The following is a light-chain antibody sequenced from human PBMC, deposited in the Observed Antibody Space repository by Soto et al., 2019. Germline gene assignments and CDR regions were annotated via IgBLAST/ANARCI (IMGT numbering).Light chain of an antibody. J-gene: IGKJ1*01. V-gene: IGKV3-15*01. CDR3: QQYNTLPPWT. CDR2: GAS. Sequence: VVMTQSPATVSVSPGETVTLSCRASQSVRSDVAWYQQRPGQAPRLLIFGASSRVADVPARFSGSGSGTDFTLTISSLQSEDFAVYHCQQYNTLPPWTFGQGTKVE. CDR1: QSVRSD.